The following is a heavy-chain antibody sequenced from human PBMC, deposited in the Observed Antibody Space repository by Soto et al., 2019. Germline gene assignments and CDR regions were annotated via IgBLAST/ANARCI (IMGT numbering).Heavy chain of an antibody. V-gene: IGHV3-23*01. J-gene: IGHJ5*02. Sequence: AGGSLRLSCAASGFTFSSQEMTWVRQAPGKGLEWVSGITRDGGRTYYADSVKGRFTISRDNSKSTVYLELNNLSAEDTAVYHCAKNQGVELVPLATVDWFDPWGQGSVVTVSS. D-gene: IGHD1-26*01. CDR1: GFTFSSQE. CDR2: ITRDGGRT. CDR3: AKNQGVELVPLATVDWFDP.